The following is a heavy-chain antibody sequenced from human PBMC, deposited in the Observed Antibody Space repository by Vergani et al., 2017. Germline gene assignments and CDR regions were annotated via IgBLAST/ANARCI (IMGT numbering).Heavy chain of an antibody. Sequence: EVQLLESGGGLVQPGGSLRLSCAASGFTFSSYAMSWVRQAPGKGLEWVSAISGSGGSTYYADSVKGRFTISRDNSKNTLYLQMNSLRAEDTAVYYCAKDLHLSPLDSSSQRRPGGYNWFDPWGQGTLVTVSS. J-gene: IGHJ5*02. CDR3: AKDLHLSPLDSSSQRRPGGYNWFDP. CDR1: GFTFSSYA. CDR2: ISGSGGST. D-gene: IGHD6-6*01. V-gene: IGHV3-23*01.